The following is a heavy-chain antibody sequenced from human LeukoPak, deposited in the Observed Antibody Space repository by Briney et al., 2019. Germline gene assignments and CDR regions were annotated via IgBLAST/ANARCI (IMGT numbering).Heavy chain of an antibody. CDR2: ISYDGSDK. CDR3: AKAPVTTCSGAYCYPFDY. CDR1: GLTFSSYA. J-gene: IGHJ4*02. D-gene: IGHD2-15*01. Sequence: PGGSLRLSCAASGLTFSSYAMYWVRQAPGKGLEWVAVISYDGSDKFYADSVKGRFTISRDSSKNTLYLQMNSLRAGDAAVYYCAKAPVTTCSGAYCYPFDYWSQGTLVTVSS. V-gene: IGHV3-30*04.